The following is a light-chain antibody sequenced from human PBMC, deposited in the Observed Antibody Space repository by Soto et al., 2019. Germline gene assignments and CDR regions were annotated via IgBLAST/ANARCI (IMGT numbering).Light chain of an antibody. CDR2: GAS. Sequence: EIVMTQSPATLSVSPGERATLSCRASQSVSHNLAWYQKKPGQAPRLLIYGASTKATGIAARLSGSGSGTEFNLTISSLQSEDFSVYYCQQYNNWWTFGQGTRVEIK. V-gene: IGKV3-15*01. CDR3: QQYNNWWT. J-gene: IGKJ1*01. CDR1: QSVSHN.